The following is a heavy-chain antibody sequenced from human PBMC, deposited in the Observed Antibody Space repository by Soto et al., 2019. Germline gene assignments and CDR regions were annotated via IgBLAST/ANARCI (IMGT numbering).Heavy chain of an antibody. CDR3: ASSYSPQSNWFDP. V-gene: IGHV4-59*01. D-gene: IGHD6-13*01. Sequence: SETLSLSCTVSGGSISSYYWSWIRQPPGKGLGWIGYIYYSGSTNYNPSLKSRVTISVDTSKNQFSLKLSSVTAADTAVYYCASSYSPQSNWFDPWGQGTLVTVSS. CDR2: IYYSGST. J-gene: IGHJ5*02. CDR1: GGSISSYY.